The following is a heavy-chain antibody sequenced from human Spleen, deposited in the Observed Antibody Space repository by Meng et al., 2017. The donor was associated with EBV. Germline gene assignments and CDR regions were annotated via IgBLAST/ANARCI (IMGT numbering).Heavy chain of an antibody. CDR1: GYSFTSYF. Sequence: QVPLVQSGAYMXXXXXSVMVRXXXSGYSFTSYFMHWVRQAPGQGLEWMGIINPSGGDTTYAQKFQGRVTMTTDTSTNTAYMELRSLRSEDTAFYYCARSVGLGYTYGWGDYWGQGTLFTVSS. J-gene: IGHJ4*02. CDR3: ARSVGLGYTYGWGDY. D-gene: IGHD5-18*01. CDR2: INPSGGDT. V-gene: IGHV1-46*01.